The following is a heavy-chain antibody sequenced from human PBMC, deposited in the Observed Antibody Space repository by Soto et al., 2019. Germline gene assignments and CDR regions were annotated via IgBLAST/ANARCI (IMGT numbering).Heavy chain of an antibody. D-gene: IGHD4-17*01. CDR2: IYHSGST. CDR3: ASGVDDYGDYDNWFDP. J-gene: IGHJ5*02. V-gene: IGHV4-4*02. Sequence: PSETLSLTCAVSSGSISSSNWWSWVRQPPGKGLEWIGEIYHSGSTNYNPSLKSRVTISVDKSKNQFSLKLSSVTAADTAVYYCASGVDDYGDYDNWFDPWGQGTLVTVSS. CDR1: SGSISSSNW.